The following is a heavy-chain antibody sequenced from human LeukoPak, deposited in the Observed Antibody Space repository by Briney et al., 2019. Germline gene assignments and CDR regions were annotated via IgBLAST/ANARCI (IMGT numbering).Heavy chain of an antibody. CDR3: AKDLTYYYDSSGYSQPT. D-gene: IGHD3-22*01. J-gene: IGHJ4*02. V-gene: IGHV3-23*01. Sequence: GGSLRLSCAASGFTFSSYAMSWVRQAPGKGLEWVSAISGSGGSTYYADSVKGRFTISRDNSKNTLYLQMNSLRAEDTAVYYCAKDLTYYYDSSGYSQPTRGQGTLVTVSS. CDR1: GFTFSSYA. CDR2: ISGSGGST.